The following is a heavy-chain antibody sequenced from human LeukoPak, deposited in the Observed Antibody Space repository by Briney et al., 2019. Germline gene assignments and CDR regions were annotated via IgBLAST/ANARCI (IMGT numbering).Heavy chain of an antibody. V-gene: IGHV4-59*01. D-gene: IGHD6-19*01. CDR3: ARPVSGFRIAFDI. CDR1: GGSISSYY. Sequence: PSETLSLTCTVSGGSISSYYWSWIRQTPGKGLEWIGYIYYSGSTNYNPSLKSRVSTSVDTSKNHFSLRLSSVTAADTAVYYCARPVSGFRIAFDIWGQGTMVTVSS. J-gene: IGHJ3*02. CDR2: IYYSGST.